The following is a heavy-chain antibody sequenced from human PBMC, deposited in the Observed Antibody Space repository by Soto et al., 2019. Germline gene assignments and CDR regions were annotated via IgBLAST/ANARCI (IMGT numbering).Heavy chain of an antibody. CDR3: AGGLTYYYDSSGYKFDY. D-gene: IGHD3-22*01. V-gene: IGHV1-69*13. CDR1: GGTFSSYA. Sequence: ASVKVCCKASGGTFSSYAISWVRQAPGQGLEWMGGIIPIFGTANYAQKFQGRVTITADESTSTAYMELSSLRSEDTAVYYCAGGLTYYYDSSGYKFDYWGQGTLVTVSS. CDR2: IIPIFGTA. J-gene: IGHJ4*02.